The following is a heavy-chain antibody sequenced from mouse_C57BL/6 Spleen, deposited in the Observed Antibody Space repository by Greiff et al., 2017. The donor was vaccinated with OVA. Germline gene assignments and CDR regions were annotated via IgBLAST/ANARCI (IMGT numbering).Heavy chain of an antibody. CDR2: INPNNGGT. CDR1: GYTFTDYY. CDR3: ASGDGYLYYAMDY. J-gene: IGHJ4*01. V-gene: IGHV1-26*01. D-gene: IGHD2-3*01. Sequence: VQLQQSGPELVKPGASVKISCKASGYTFTDYYMNWVKQSHGKSLEWIGDINPNNGGTSYNQKFKGKATLTVDKSSSTAYMELRSLTSDDSAVYYCASGDGYLYYAMDYWGQGTSVTVSS.